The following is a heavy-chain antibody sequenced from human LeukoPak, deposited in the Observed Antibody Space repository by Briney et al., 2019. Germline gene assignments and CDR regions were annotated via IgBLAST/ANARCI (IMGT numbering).Heavy chain of an antibody. CDR2: ISYDGSNK. V-gene: IGHV3-30-3*01. CDR1: GFTFSSYA. Sequence: GRSLRLSCAASGFTFSSYAMHWVRQAPGKGLEWVAGISYDGSNKYYADSVKGRFTISRDNSKNTLYLQMNSLRAEDTAVYYCARGRATTLDYWGQGTLVTVSS. CDR3: ARGRATTLDY. D-gene: IGHD5-12*01. J-gene: IGHJ4*02.